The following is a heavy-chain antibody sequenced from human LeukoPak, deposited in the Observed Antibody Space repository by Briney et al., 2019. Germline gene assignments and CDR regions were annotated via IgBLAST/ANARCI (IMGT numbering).Heavy chain of an antibody. J-gene: IGHJ6*02. CDR1: GFTFNTYV. CDR3: ATDRAVAGTRDYYYGMDV. CDR2: ISYDGSNK. D-gene: IGHD6-19*01. V-gene: IGHV3-30*03. Sequence: PGGFLRLSCVASGFTFNTYVMHWVRQAPGKGLEWVAVISYDGSNKYYADSVRGRFTVSRDNSRNTLYLQMNSLRAEDTAVYYCATDRAVAGTRDYYYGMDVWGQGTTVTVSS.